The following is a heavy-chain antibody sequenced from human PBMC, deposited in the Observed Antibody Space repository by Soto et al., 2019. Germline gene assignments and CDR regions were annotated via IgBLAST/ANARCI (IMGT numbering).Heavy chain of an antibody. V-gene: IGHV1-8*01. Sequence: QVQLVQSGSEGKEPGASMKISCQASGYTFTRYDITWVRQATGQGLEWMGWMNPQTGNTAYAEKFQGRVTMTRSTSMNTAYMELSGLRYEDTAVYYCARLSEESSSSNYYYFYMDVWGKGSTVTVSS. D-gene: IGHD6-6*01. CDR2: MNPQTGNT. J-gene: IGHJ6*03. CDR1: GYTFTRYD. CDR3: ARLSEESSSSNYYYFYMDV.